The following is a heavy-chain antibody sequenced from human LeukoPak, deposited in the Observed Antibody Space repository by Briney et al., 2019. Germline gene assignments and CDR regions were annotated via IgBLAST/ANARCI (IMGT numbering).Heavy chain of an antibody. CDR1: GFIFSNYG. Sequence: PGGSLRLSCAASGFIFSNYGMSWVRQAPGKGLEWVSSISFSSTHIYYADSIQGRFTISRDNAENSLYLQMNSLRAEDTAVYYCARKVRGVMNAFDIWGQGTMVTVSS. J-gene: IGHJ3*02. CDR3: ARKVRGVMNAFDI. D-gene: IGHD3-10*01. V-gene: IGHV3-21*06. CDR2: ISFSSTHI.